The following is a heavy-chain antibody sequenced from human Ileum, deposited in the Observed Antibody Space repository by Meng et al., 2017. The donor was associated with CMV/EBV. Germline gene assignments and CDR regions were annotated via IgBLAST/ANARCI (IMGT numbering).Heavy chain of an antibody. CDR1: GFTFSNYA. J-gene: IGHJ6*02. D-gene: IGHD6-13*01. CDR3: AKDRSSTWYRGLDV. CDR2: ISGSDGST. Sequence: GESLKISCAASGFTFSNYAMNWVRQAPGKGLEWVSTISGSDGSTSYAHSVKGRFTISRDNSKNTLYLQMSSPRAEDMAVYYCAKDRSSTWYRGLDVWGQGTTVTVS. V-gene: IGHV3-23*01.